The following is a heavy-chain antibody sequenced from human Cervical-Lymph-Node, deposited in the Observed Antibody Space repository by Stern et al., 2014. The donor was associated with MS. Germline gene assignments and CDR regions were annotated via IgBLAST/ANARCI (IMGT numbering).Heavy chain of an antibody. D-gene: IGHD4-17*01. Sequence: QLVQSGAEVKKPGSSVQVSCKASGGTFSSSAISWLRQAPGQGLEWMGGFIPIFGTANYAQKFQGRGTITADESTSTAYMELSSLRSEDTAVYYCASHPGAYGDYGYWGQGTLVTVSS. CDR2: FIPIFGTA. V-gene: IGHV1-69*01. J-gene: IGHJ4*02. CDR3: ASHPGAYGDYGY. CDR1: GGTFSSSA.